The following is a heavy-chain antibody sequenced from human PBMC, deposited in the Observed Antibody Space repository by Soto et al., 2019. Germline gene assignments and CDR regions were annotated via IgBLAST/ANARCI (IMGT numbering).Heavy chain of an antibody. Sequence: PSETLSLTCAVSGYSISRGYYWGWIRQPPGKGLEWIGSFYHSGSTYYNPSLKSRVTISVDTSKDQVSLKMTSVTAVDTAVYYFATEAPTLDFYLDVWGRGTLVNVSS. D-gene: IGHD3-3*01. CDR1: GYSISRGYY. J-gene: IGHJ4*01. CDR3: ATEAPTLDFYLDV. CDR2: FYHSGST. V-gene: IGHV4-38-2*01.